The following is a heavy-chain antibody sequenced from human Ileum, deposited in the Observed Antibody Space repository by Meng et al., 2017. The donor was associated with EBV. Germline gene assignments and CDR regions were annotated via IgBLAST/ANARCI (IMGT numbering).Heavy chain of an antibody. Sequence: QSGSEVSEPGRCVNVSSNASVYTDSSHAMSCVRQAPGQGLEWMGWINSNTGNSTYAQGFTGRFVFSLDTSVSTAYLHINSLKTEDTAVYYCAREVGQGWYYFDYWGQGTLVTVSS. D-gene: IGHD6-19*01. CDR3: AREVGQGWYYFDY. J-gene: IGHJ4*02. CDR1: VYTDSSHA. V-gene: IGHV7-4-1*02. CDR2: INSNTGNS.